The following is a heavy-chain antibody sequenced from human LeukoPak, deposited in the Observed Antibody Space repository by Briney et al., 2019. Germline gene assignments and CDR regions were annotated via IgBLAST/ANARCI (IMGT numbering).Heavy chain of an antibody. CDR2: IYPGDSVT. CDR3: ARRGDGYNLNFDY. D-gene: IGHD5-24*01. Sequence: GGSLRLSCAASGFTFSSYWMNWVRQAPGKGLEWMGIIYPGDSVTRYSPSFQGQVTISADKSISTAYLQWSSLKASDTAMYYCARRGDGYNLNFDYWGQGTLVTVSS. J-gene: IGHJ4*02. CDR1: GFTFSSYW. V-gene: IGHV5-51*01.